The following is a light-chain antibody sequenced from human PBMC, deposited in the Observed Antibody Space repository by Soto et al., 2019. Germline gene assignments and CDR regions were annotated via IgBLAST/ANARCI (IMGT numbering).Light chain of an antibody. J-gene: IGKJ2*01. CDR1: QSVSSSY. Sequence: EIVLTQSPGTLSLSPGERATLSCRASQSVSSSYLAWYQQKPGQAPRLVIYGASNRATGIPDRFSGSVSGKDFSLTISRLEPEDFAVYYCQQYASSLYSCDQGIKLEI. CDR2: GAS. V-gene: IGKV3-20*01. CDR3: QQYASSLYS.